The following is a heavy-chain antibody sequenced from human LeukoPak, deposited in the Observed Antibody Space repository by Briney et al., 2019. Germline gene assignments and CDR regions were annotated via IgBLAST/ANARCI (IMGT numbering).Heavy chain of an antibody. V-gene: IGHV3-21*01. Sequence: GGSLRVSCAASGFTFSSYWMSWVRQAPGKGLEWVSSISSSSSYIYYADSVKGRFTISRDNAENSLYLQMNSLRAEDTAVYYCARVSSSYFDYWGQGTLVTVSS. D-gene: IGHD5/OR15-5a*01. CDR3: ARVSSSYFDY. CDR2: ISSSSSYI. J-gene: IGHJ4*02. CDR1: GFTFSSYW.